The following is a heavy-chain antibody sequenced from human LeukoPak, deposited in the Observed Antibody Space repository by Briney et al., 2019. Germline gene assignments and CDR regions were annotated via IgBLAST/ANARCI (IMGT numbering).Heavy chain of an antibody. D-gene: IGHD2-15*01. J-gene: IGHJ6*02. V-gene: IGHV4-30-2*01. CDR3: ARGRGGSPMEYYGMDV. Sequence: PSETLSLTCAVSGGPISSGGYSWSWIRQPPGKGLEWIGYIYHSGSTYYNPSLKSRVTISVDRSKNQFSLKLSSVTAADTAVYYCARGRGGSPMEYYGMDVWGQGTTVTVSS. CDR1: GGPISSGGYS. CDR2: IYHSGST.